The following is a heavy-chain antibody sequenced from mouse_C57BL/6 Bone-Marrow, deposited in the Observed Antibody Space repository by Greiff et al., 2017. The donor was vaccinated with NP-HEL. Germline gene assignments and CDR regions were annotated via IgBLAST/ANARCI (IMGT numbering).Heavy chain of an antibody. CDR2: IRSKSNNYAT. V-gene: IGHV10-1*01. CDR1: GFSFNTYA. Sequence: EVKLLESGGGLVQPKGSLKLSCAASGFSFNTYAMNWVRQAPGKGLEWVARIRSKSNNYATYYADSLKDRFTISRDDSESMLYLQMHNLKTEYTSMYYCVIQSYDGYYLAYWGQGPTLTVSS. D-gene: IGHD2-3*01. CDR3: VIQSYDGYYLAY. J-gene: IGHJ2*01.